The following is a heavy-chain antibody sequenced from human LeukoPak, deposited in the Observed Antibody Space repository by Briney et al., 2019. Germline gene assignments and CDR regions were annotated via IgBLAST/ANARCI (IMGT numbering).Heavy chain of an antibody. J-gene: IGHJ6*02. CDR3: ARQGWASFYYYGVDV. Sequence: SETLSLTCTVSGGSISSNSYYWGWIRQPPGKGLEWIGSIYYSGSTYYNSSLKSRVAISVDTSKNQFSLKLSSVTAADTAVYYCARQGWASFYYYGVDVWGQGTPVTVSS. V-gene: IGHV4-39*01. CDR1: GGSISSNSYY. D-gene: IGHD6-19*01. CDR2: IYYSGST.